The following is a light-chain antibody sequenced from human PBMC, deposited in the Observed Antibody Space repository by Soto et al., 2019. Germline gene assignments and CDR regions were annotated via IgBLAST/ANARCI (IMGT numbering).Light chain of an antibody. Sequence: IRMTQSPSSFSASTGDRVTITCRASQGISSYLAWYQQKPGKAPKLLIYAASTLQSGVPSRFSGSGSGTDFTLTISCLQSEDFATYYCKQYYSYLLTFGAGSKVEIX. CDR3: KQYYSYLLT. CDR1: QGISSY. CDR2: AAS. V-gene: IGKV1-8*01. J-gene: IGKJ4*01.